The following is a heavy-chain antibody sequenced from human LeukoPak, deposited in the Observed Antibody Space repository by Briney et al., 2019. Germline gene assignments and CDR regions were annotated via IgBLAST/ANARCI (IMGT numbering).Heavy chain of an antibody. Sequence: PSGTLSLTCAVSGGSISSSNWWSWVRQPPGKGLELIGEIYHSGSTNYNPSLKSRVTISVDKSKNQFSLKLSSVTAADTAVYYCARGMGQWPYPEYFQHWGQGTLVTVSS. CDR1: GGSISSSNW. J-gene: IGHJ1*01. CDR2: IYHSGST. D-gene: IGHD6-19*01. CDR3: ARGMGQWPYPEYFQH. V-gene: IGHV4-4*02.